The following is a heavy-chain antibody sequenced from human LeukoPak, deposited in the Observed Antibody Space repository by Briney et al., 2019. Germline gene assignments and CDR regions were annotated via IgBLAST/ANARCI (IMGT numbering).Heavy chain of an antibody. D-gene: IGHD6-13*01. V-gene: IGHV3-23*01. CDR1: GFTFSSYA. CDR3: AKDGQLGGSSWFTLYFDY. CDR2: ISGSGGST. J-gene: IGHJ4*02. Sequence: RGSLRLSCAASGFTFSSYAMSWVRQAPGKGLEWVSAISGSGGSTYYADSVKGRFTISRDNSKNTLYLQMNSLRPEDTAVYYCAKDGQLGGSSWFTLYFDYWGQGTLVTVSS.